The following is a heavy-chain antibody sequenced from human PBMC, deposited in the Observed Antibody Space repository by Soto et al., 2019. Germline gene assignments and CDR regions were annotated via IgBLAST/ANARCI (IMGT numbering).Heavy chain of an antibody. CDR2: IGGKANSYET. D-gene: IGHD2-2*01. V-gene: IGHV3-73*01. Sequence: EVQLVESGGGLVQPGGSLKLSCVASGYTFSGSAFHWVRQASGKGLEWVGRIGGKANSYETAYAESVKGRFTISRDDSKNTAFLQMNSLKTEDTAVYYCTSRYCSSASCHTWGQGTRVTVSS. CDR1: GYTFSGSA. J-gene: IGHJ5*02. CDR3: TSRYCSSASCHT.